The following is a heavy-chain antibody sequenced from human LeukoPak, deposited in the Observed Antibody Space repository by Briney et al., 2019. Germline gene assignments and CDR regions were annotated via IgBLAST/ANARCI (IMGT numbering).Heavy chain of an antibody. CDR2: IGGSGGST. D-gene: IGHD6-13*01. J-gene: IGHJ4*02. Sequence: PGGSLRLSCAAPGFTFSAYAMSRVRQAPGKGLEWVSAIGGSGGSTYYADSVKGRFTISRDNSKNTLYLQMNTLRAEDTAVYYCAKGALGSRRHYFFDYWGQGTLVTVSS. CDR3: AKGALGSRRHYFFDY. CDR1: GFTFSAYA. V-gene: IGHV3-23*01.